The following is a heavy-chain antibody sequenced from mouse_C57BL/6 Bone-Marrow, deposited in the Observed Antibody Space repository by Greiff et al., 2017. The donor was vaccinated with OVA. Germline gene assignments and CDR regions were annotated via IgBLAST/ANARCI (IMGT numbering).Heavy chain of an antibody. CDR1: GFNIKDDY. D-gene: IGHD1-1*01. V-gene: IGHV14-4*01. J-gene: IGHJ3*01. CDR2: LDPENGDT. CDR3: TTLYGSSYETWFAY. Sequence: VQLQQSGAELVRPGASVKLSCTASGFNIKDDYMHWVKQRPEQGLEWIGWLDPENGDTEYASKFQGKATITADTSSNTAYLQLSSLTSEDTAVYYCTTLYGSSYETWFAYWGQGTLVTVSA.